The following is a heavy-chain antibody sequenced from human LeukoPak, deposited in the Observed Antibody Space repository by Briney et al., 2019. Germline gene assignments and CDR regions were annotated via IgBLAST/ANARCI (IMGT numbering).Heavy chain of an antibody. D-gene: IGHD4-17*01. CDR3: ARHPTMTTGWRVYFDY. CDR2: INYSGSS. CDR1: GGSISSSSDY. Sequence: SETLFLTCTVSGGSISSSSDYWGWIRQPPGKGLEWIGSINYSGSSYYKLSLKSRVNISVDTTKNQFSLKVDSVTAADTAVYYCARHPTMTTGWRVYFDYWGQGALVTVSS. J-gene: IGHJ4*02. V-gene: IGHV4-39*01.